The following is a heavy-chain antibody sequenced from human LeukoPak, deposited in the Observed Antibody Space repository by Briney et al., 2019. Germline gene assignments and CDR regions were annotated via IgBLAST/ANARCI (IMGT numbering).Heavy chain of an antibody. CDR1: GFTFRTSG. J-gene: IGHJ3*02. D-gene: IGHD5-18*01. CDR2: MSSDGIKT. V-gene: IGHV3-30*04. Sequence: PGGSLRLSCATSGFTFRTSGVHWVRQAPGKGLEWVALMSSDGIKTYYADSVKGRFTVSRDDSQNILYLQMNGLRAEDKAVYFCAKAFREFGTSSSYSSFDTWGQGTMVTVSS. CDR3: AKAFREFGTSSSYSSFDT.